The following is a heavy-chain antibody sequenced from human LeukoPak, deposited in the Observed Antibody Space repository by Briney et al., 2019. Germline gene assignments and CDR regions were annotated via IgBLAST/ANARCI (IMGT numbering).Heavy chain of an antibody. J-gene: IGHJ4*01. CDR2: INHSGSI. V-gene: IGHV4-34*01. CDR3: ARARSGKWGFDS. Sequence: MTSETLSLTCTVYGGSFSGYYWSWIRQPPGRGLEWIGEINHSGSINYNPSLKSRVTISVDTSKNQFSLKLGSVTAADTAVYYCARARSGKWGFDSWGKEPWSPSPQ. CDR1: GGSFSGYY. D-gene: IGHD1-26*01.